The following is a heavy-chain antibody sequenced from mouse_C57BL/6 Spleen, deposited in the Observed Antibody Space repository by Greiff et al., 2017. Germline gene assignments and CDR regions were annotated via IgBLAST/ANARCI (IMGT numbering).Heavy chain of an antibody. V-gene: IGHV1-64*01. CDR1: GYTFTSYW. CDR3: ARQDYPYYFDY. Sequence: QVQLKQPGAELVKPGASVKLSCKASGYTFTSYWMHWVKQRPGQGLEWIGMIHPNSGSTNYNEKFKSKATLTVDKSSSTAYMQLSSLTSEDSAVYYCARQDYPYYFDYWGQGTTLTVSS. CDR2: IHPNSGST. J-gene: IGHJ2*01. D-gene: IGHD1-1*02.